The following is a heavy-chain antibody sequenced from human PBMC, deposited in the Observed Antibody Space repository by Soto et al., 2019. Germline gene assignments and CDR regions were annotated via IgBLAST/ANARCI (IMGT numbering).Heavy chain of an antibody. CDR1: GFTFSSYS. V-gene: IGHV3-21*01. D-gene: IGHD3-3*01. CDR2: ISSRSSYI. Sequence: GGSLRLSCAAYGFTFSSYSMDWVRQAPGKGLEWVSSISSRSSYIYYADSVKGRFTISRDNAKNSLYLQMNSLRAEDTAVYYCAREELGYHDFWSGYYTNWLDPLGQGTLVTVSS. J-gene: IGHJ5*02. CDR3: AREELGYHDFWSGYYTNWLDP.